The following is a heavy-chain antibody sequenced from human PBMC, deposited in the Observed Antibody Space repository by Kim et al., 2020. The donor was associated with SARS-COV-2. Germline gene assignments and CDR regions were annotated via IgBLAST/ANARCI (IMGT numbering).Heavy chain of an antibody. V-gene: IGHV4-34*01. Sequence: SETLSLTCAVYGGSFSGYYWSWIRQPPGKGLEWIGEINHSGSTNYNPSLKSRVTISVDTSKNQFSLKLSSVTAADTAVYYCASDLRSILTVTNYYGMDVWGQGTTVTVSS. J-gene: IGHJ6*02. CDR2: INHSGST. CDR3: ASDLRSILTVTNYYGMDV. CDR1: GGSFSGYY. D-gene: IGHD4-17*01.